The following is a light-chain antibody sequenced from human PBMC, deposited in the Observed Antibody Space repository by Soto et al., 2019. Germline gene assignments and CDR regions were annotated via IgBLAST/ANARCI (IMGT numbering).Light chain of an antibody. V-gene: IGKV3-15*01. CDR2: GAS. Sequence: DIVMTQSPSTLSVSPFELATLSCRASQSVSSNLAWYQQKPGQAPRLLIYGASTRATGIPARFSGSGSGTEFTLTISSLQSEDFAVFFCQQYGTSEIIFGQGTRLEIK. CDR3: QQYGTSEII. CDR1: QSVSSN. J-gene: IGKJ5*01.